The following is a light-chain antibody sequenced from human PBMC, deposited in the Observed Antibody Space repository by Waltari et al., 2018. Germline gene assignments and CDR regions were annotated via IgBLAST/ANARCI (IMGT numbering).Light chain of an antibody. CDR3: CSFAGSYTYV. Sequence: QSALTHPRSVSGYPGQSVTISCTGTSRYVGGYQYVSWFQQHPGKVPKLLIYDVSERPSDVPDRFSGSKSANTASLTISGLQTEDEADYYCCSFAGSYTYVFGTGTRVTVL. CDR1: SRYVGGYQY. CDR2: DVS. J-gene: IGLJ1*01. V-gene: IGLV2-11*01.